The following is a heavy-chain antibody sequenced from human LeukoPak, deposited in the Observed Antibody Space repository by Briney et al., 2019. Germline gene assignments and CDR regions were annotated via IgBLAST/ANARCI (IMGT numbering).Heavy chain of an antibody. Sequence: PSETLSLTCTVSGCSISTGTDYWSWIPQPAGKGLEGIGRIYTSGSTNYNPSLKSPVTISVDTSKNQFSLKLSSVTAADTAVYYCARESLGPPYYFDYWGQGTLVTVSS. CDR2: IYTSGST. CDR1: GCSISTGTDY. CDR3: ARESLGPPYYFDY. J-gene: IGHJ4*02. D-gene: IGHD1-26*01. V-gene: IGHV4-61*02.